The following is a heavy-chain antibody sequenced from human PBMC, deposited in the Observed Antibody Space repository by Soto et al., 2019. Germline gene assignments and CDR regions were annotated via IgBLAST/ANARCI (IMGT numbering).Heavy chain of an antibody. Sequence: GSLILSCVASGFTLRCYAMHWVRQAPGKGLEWVAVISYDGSNKYYADSVKGRFTISRDNSKNTLYLQMNSLRAEDTAVYYCARGGRSFGHYYDSSGYTYWGQGTLVTVSS. V-gene: IGHV3-30-3*01. D-gene: IGHD3-22*01. CDR3: ARGGRSFGHYYDSSGYTY. J-gene: IGHJ4*02. CDR2: ISYDGSNK. CDR1: GFTLRCYA.